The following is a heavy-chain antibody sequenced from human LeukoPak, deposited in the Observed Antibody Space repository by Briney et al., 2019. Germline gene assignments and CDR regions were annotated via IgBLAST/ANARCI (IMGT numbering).Heavy chain of an antibody. Sequence: ASVKVSCTASGYTFTSYGISWVRQAPGQGLEWMGWISAYNGNTNYAQKLQGRVTMTTDTSTSTAYMELRSLRSDDTAVYYCARDWNTYYDFWSGYYNHYYYYGMDVWGQGTTVTVSS. J-gene: IGHJ6*02. D-gene: IGHD3-3*01. CDR2: ISAYNGNT. CDR1: GYTFTSYG. V-gene: IGHV1-18*01. CDR3: ARDWNTYYDFWSGYYNHYYYYGMDV.